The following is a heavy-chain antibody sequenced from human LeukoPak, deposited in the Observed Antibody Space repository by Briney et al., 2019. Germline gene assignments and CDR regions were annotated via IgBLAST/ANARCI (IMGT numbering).Heavy chain of an antibody. D-gene: IGHD3-10*02. Sequence: SGGSLRLSCAASGFTFSSYGMHWVRQAPGKGLEWVAFIRYDGSNKYYADSVKDRFTISRDNSKNTLYLQMNSLRAEDTAVYYCAKVAVTTFGWFDPWGQGTLVTVSS. CDR1: GFTFSSYG. V-gene: IGHV3-30*02. J-gene: IGHJ5*02. CDR3: AKVAVTTFGWFDP. CDR2: IRYDGSNK.